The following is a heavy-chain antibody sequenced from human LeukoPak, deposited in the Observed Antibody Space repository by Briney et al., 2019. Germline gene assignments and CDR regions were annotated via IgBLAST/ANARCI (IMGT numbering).Heavy chain of an antibody. CDR3: AKGYYYDSSGLDY. D-gene: IGHD3-22*01. CDR1: GFTFDDYA. CDR2: ISWNSGSI. Sequence: SLRLSCAASGFTFDDYAMHWVRQPPGKCLEWVSGISWNSGSIGYADSVKGRFTISRDNAKNSLYLQMNSLRAEDTALYYCAKGYYYDSSGLDYWGQGTLVTVSS. V-gene: IGHV3-9*01. J-gene: IGHJ4*02.